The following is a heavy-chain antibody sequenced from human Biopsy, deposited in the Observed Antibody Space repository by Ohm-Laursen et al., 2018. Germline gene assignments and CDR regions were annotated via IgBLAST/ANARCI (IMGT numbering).Heavy chain of an antibody. CDR1: GFTFSSYA. D-gene: IGHD3-3*01. J-gene: IGHJ4*02. V-gene: IGHV3-23*01. CDR3: ATPFQYYDSWGGYPPFDH. Sequence: SLRLSCSASGFTFSSYAMSWVRQTPGKSLECISTISGSGASSHYADSVKGRFTISRDNAKNTLYLQMNSLRAEDTAVYYCATPFQYYDSWGGYPPFDHWGQGTLVTVSS. CDR2: ISGSGASS.